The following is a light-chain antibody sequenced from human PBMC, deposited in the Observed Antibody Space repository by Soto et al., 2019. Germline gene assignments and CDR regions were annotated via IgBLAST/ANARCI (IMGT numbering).Light chain of an antibody. J-gene: IGKJ2*01. CDR2: GAS. CDR3: QHYGSSPYT. Sequence: EIVLTQSPGTLSLSPGERATLSCRASQSVSSSYLAWYQQKPGQAPRLLMYGASSRATGIPDRFSGRGSGTDFTLTISSLEPEDFAVYYCQHYGSSPYTFGQGTKLEIK. CDR1: QSVSSSY. V-gene: IGKV3-20*01.